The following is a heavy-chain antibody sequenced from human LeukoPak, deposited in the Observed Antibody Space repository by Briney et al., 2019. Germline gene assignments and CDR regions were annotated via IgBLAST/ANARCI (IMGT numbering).Heavy chain of an antibody. J-gene: IGHJ3*02. Sequence: GRSLRLSCAASGFTFDDYAMHWVRQAPGKGLEWVSGISWNSGSIGYADSVKGRFTISRDNAKNSLYLQMNSLRAEDTALYYCAKDCGDYTVTSPNNAFDIWGQGTMVTVSS. CDR3: AKDCGDYTVTSPNNAFDI. V-gene: IGHV3-9*01. CDR1: GFTFDDYA. D-gene: IGHD4-17*01. CDR2: ISWNSGSI.